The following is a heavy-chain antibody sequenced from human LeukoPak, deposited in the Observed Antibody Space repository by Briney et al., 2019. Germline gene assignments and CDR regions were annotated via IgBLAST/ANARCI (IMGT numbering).Heavy chain of an antibody. Sequence: SETLSLTCTVSGGSISSYYWSWIRQPPGKGLEWIGYIYYSGSTNYNPSLKSRVTISVDTSKNQFSLKLSSVTAADTAVYYCAMGYCGGDCYDPYYFDYWGQGTLVTVSS. J-gene: IGHJ4*02. V-gene: IGHV4-59*01. CDR2: IYYSGST. CDR3: AMGYCGGDCYDPYYFDY. CDR1: GGSISSYY. D-gene: IGHD2-21*02.